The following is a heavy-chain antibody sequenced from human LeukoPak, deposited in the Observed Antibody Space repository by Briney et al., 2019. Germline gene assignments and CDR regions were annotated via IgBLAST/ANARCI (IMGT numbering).Heavy chain of an antibody. V-gene: IGHV3-7*04. CDR3: SRWGWDPRP. Sequence: GGSLRLSCAASGFTFSNYWMAWVRQAPGRGLEWVDSIKPDGSVIYYGDSVKGRFTLSRDNTKNALPLQMNSLRAEDTAMYYCSRWGWDPRPWAQGTLVTLSS. D-gene: IGHD1-26*01. J-gene: IGHJ5*02. CDR1: GFTFSNYW. CDR2: IKPDGSVI.